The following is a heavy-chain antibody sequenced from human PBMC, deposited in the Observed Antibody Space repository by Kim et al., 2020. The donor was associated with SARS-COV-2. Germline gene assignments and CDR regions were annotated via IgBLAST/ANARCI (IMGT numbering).Heavy chain of an antibody. J-gene: IGHJ4*02. Sequence: AGAVKGRFTISRDNAKNTLYLQMNSLRAEDTAVYYCAKEESGSTHYYFDYWGQGTLVTVSS. CDR3: AKEESGSTHYYFDY. V-gene: IGHV3-23*01. D-gene: IGHD3-10*01.